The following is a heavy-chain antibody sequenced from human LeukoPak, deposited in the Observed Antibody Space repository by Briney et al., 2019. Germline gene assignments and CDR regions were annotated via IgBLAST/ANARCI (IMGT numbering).Heavy chain of an antibody. CDR1: GFTVSSNY. CDR2: IKSKTDGGTT. J-gene: IGHJ4*02. CDR3: TTDKGIPGKYYYDSSGYFDY. V-gene: IGHV3-15*01. D-gene: IGHD3-22*01. Sequence: GGSLRLSCAASGFTVSSNYMSWVRQAPGKGLEWVGRIKSKTDGGTTDYAAPVKGRYTISRDDSKNTLYLQMNSLKTEDTAVYYCTTDKGIPGKYYYDSSGYFDYWGQGTLVTVSS.